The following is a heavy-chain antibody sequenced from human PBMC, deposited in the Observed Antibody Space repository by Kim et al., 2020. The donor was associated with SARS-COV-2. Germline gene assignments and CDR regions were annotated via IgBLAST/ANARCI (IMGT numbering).Heavy chain of an antibody. D-gene: IGHD6-13*01. J-gene: IGHJ5*02. CDR1: GFTFSSYS. V-gene: IGHV3-48*04. Sequence: GGSMRLSCAASGFTFSSYSMNWVRQAPGKGLEWVSYISSSSSTIYYADSVKGRFTISRDNAKNSLYLQMNSLRAEDTAVYYCARDGAAAGTGGWFDPWGQGTLVTVSP. CDR3: ARDGAAAGTGGWFDP. CDR2: ISSSSSTI.